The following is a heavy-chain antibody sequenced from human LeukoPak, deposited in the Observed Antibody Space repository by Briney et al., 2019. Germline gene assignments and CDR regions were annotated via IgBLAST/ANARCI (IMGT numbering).Heavy chain of an antibody. CDR3: ARVSGFWSGYYQSDY. J-gene: IGHJ4*02. V-gene: IGHV4-30-4*01. CDR2: IYYSGST. Sequence: SETLSLTCTVSGGSISSGDYYWSWIRQPPGRGLEWIGYIYYSGSTNYNPSLKSRVTISVDTSKNQFSLKLSSVTAADTAVYYCARVSGFWSGYYQSDYWGQGTLVTVSS. D-gene: IGHD3-3*01. CDR1: GGSISSGDYY.